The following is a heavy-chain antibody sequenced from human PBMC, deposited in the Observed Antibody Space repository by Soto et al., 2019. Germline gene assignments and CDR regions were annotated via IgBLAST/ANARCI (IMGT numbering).Heavy chain of an antibody. CDR2: IWYYGSNK. CDR1: GFTFSNFG. CDR3: ARDLLPDFWSGYYTGNYYYYGMDV. V-gene: IGHV3-33*01. J-gene: IGHJ6*02. D-gene: IGHD3-3*01. Sequence: GGSLRLSCAASGFTFSNFGIHWVRQAPGKGLEWVAVIWYYGSNKYYADSVKGRFTISRDNSKNTLYLQMNSLRAEDTAVYYCARDLLPDFWSGYYTGNYYYYGMDVWGQGTTVTVSS.